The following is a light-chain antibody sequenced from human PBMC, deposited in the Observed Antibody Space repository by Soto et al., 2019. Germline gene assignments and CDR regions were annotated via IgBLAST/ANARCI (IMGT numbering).Light chain of an antibody. J-gene: IGLJ2*01. CDR2: SNN. V-gene: IGLV1-44*01. CDR1: SSHIGSNT. CDR3: AAWDDSLNAVV. Sequence: QFGLTQPPSGFGTPGQRVPIFCSGSSSHIGSNTVNWYQQLPGTAPKLLIYSNNQRPSGVPDRFSGSKSGTSASLAISGLQSEDEADYYCAAWDDSLNAVVFGGGTK.